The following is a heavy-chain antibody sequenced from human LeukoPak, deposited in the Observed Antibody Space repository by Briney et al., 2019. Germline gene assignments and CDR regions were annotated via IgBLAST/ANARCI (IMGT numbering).Heavy chain of an antibody. V-gene: IGHV4-38-2*01. J-gene: IGHJ4*02. D-gene: IGHD2-2*02. CDR2: IYHSGST. CDR1: GYSISSGYY. CDR3: AKHSRGCGGTSCYNFDF. Sequence: TSSETLSLTCAVSGYSISSGYYWGWIRQPPGKGLEWIGSIYHSGSTYYNPSLKSRVTISLDTSKNQFSLKLSSVTAADTAVYYCAKHSRGCGGTSCYNFDFWGQGALVTVSS.